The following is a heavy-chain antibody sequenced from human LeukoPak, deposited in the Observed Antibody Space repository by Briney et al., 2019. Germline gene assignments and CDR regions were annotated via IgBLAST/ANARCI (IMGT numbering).Heavy chain of an antibody. CDR3: ARLATMNTDYGVDV. J-gene: IGHJ6*02. V-gene: IGHV4-39*01. CDR2: IYYSGST. Sequence: SETLSLTCTVSGDSISSSTYYWGWIRQPPGKGLEWIGSIYYSGSTYYNPSLKSRVTISVDTSKNQFSLKVSSVTAADTAVYYCARLATMNTDYGVDVWGQGTTVTVSS. CDR1: GDSISSSTYY. D-gene: IGHD5-12*01.